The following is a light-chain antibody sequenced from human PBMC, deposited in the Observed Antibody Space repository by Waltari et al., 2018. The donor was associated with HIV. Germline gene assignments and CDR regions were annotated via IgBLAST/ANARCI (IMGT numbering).Light chain of an antibody. CDR2: GAS. V-gene: IGKV3-15*01. Sequence: ILMTQPPATLSVSTGERATLASRAGQPVSTNLAWYQQKTAQAPRLLLFGASTTAPGVPATFIGSGSATAFTLTISNLQSEDFAVYYCRQYHDWPPFTFGGGTKVEIK. J-gene: IGKJ4*01. CDR1: QPVSTN. CDR3: RQYHDWPPFT.